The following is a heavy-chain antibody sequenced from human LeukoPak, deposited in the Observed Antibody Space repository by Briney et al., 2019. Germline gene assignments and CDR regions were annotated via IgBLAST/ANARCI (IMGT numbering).Heavy chain of an antibody. CDR3: ASSGYSYGYDAFDI. CDR2: IYYSGST. J-gene: IGHJ3*02. V-gene: IGHV4-61*01. CDR1: GGSVSSGSYY. D-gene: IGHD5-18*01. Sequence: SETLSLTCTVSGGSVSSGSYYWSWIRQPPGKGLEWIGYIYYSGSTNYNPSLKSRVTISVDTSKNQFSLKLSSVTAADTAVYYCASSGYSYGYDAFDIWGQGTMVTVSS.